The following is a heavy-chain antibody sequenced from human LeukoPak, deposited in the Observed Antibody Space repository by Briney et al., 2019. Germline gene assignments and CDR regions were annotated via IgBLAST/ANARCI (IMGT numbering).Heavy chain of an antibody. CDR1: GFTFSSYW. Sequence: GGSLRLSCAASGFTFSSYWMHWVRQAPGKGLVWVSHINTVGSRTSYADSVKGRFTISRDNAKNTLYLQMNSLRAEDTAVYYCARPLAVCSGGSCHPYYFDYWGQGTLVTASS. D-gene: IGHD2-15*01. V-gene: IGHV3-74*01. CDR2: INTVGSRT. CDR3: ARPLAVCSGGSCHPYYFDY. J-gene: IGHJ4*02.